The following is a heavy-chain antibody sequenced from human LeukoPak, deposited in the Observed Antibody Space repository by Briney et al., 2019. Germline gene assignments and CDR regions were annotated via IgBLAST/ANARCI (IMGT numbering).Heavy chain of an antibody. CDR3: ASRIPYDSSSY. CDR1: GFIFSNYN. J-gene: IGHJ4*02. CDR2: ISSSSSTI. D-gene: IGHD3-22*01. Sequence: GGSLRLSCAASGFIFSNYNMNWVRQAPGKGLEWVSHISSSSSTIYYADSVKGRFTISRDNAKNTLYLQMNSLRAEDTAVYYCASRIPYDSSSYWGQGTLVAVSS. V-gene: IGHV3-48*04.